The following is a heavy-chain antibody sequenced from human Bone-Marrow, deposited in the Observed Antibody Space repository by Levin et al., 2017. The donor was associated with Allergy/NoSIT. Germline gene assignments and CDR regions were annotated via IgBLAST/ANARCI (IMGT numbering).Heavy chain of an antibody. D-gene: IGHD2-15*01. CDR3: AGQDIVVLVRYSRTFDI. CDR1: GYRFNGYY. Sequence: VASVKVSCKASGYRFNGYYIHWVRQAPGQGLEWMGWINANSGDTKYLQKFQGRVTMTRDTSITTAYMELSRLTSDDTAVYYCAGQDIVVLVRYSRTFDIWGQGTMVTVSS. J-gene: IGHJ3*02. CDR2: INANSGDT. V-gene: IGHV1-2*02.